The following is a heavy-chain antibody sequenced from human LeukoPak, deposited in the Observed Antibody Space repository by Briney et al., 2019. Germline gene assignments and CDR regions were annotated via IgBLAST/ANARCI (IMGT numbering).Heavy chain of an antibody. Sequence: SETLSLTCAVYGGSFSGYYWSWIRLPPGKGLEWIGEINHSGSTNYNPSLKSRVTISVDTSKNQFSLKLSSVTAADTAVYYCAMGGYSSGWYDPLTFWDYWGQGTLVTVSS. J-gene: IGHJ4*02. CDR1: GGSFSGYY. CDR2: INHSGST. V-gene: IGHV4-34*01. CDR3: AMGGYSSGWYDPLTFWDY. D-gene: IGHD6-19*01.